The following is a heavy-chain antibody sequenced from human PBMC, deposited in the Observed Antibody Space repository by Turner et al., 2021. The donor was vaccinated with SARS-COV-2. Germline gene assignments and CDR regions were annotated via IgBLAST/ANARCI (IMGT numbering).Heavy chain of an antibody. Sequence: QVELQESGPGLVKPSETLSLTCSVSGDSISSYYWDWIRQPPGKGLEWIGYIYYSGSTDYNPYLKSRVTISVDTSKSQFSLKLSSVTAADTAMYYWARRKCRDGYNSFDSWGQGTLVTVSS. CDR3: ARRKCRDGYNSFDS. V-gene: IGHV4-59*08. D-gene: IGHD5-12*01. CDR2: IYYSGST. J-gene: IGHJ4*02. CDR1: GDSISSYY.